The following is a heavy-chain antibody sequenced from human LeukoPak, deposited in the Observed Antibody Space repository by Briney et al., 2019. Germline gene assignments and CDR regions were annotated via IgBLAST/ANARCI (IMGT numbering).Heavy chain of an antibody. Sequence: GGSLRLSCAASGFTFSSYGMHWVRQAPGKGLEWVAVISYDGSNKYYADSVKGRFTISRDNSKNTLYLQMNSLRAEDTAMYYCARGGYCSSTSCNSRDAFDIWGQGTMVTVSS. V-gene: IGHV3-30*03. J-gene: IGHJ3*02. CDR2: ISYDGSNK. CDR3: ARGGYCSSTSCNSRDAFDI. CDR1: GFTFSSYG. D-gene: IGHD2-2*01.